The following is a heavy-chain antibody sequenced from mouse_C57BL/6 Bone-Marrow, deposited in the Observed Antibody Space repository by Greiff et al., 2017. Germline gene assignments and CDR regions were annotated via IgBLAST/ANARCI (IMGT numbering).Heavy chain of an antibody. CDR1: GYTFTSYG. CDR3: AREVSYYCGSSWFAY. Sequence: QVHVKQSGAELARPGASVKLSCKASGYTFTSYGISWVKQRPGQGLEWIGEIYPRSGNTYYNEKFKGKATLTADKSSSTAYMELRSLTSEDSAVYFCAREVSYYCGSSWFAYWGQGTLVTVSA. CDR2: IYPRSGNT. J-gene: IGHJ3*01. V-gene: IGHV1-81*01. D-gene: IGHD1-1*01.